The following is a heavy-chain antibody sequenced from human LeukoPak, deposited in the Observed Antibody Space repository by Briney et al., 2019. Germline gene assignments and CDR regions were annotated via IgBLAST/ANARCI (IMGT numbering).Heavy chain of an antibody. D-gene: IGHD6-19*01. CDR2: ISGSSAYI. Sequence: PGGSLRLSCAASGFTFSTCGMNWVRQAPGKGLEWVSSISGSSAYIYYADSVKGRFTISRDNAKNSLYLQMNSLRAEDTALYYCAKLHPSGDITDLDYWGQGTLVTVSS. CDR3: AKLHPSGDITDLDY. V-gene: IGHV3-21*03. J-gene: IGHJ4*02. CDR1: GFTFSTCG.